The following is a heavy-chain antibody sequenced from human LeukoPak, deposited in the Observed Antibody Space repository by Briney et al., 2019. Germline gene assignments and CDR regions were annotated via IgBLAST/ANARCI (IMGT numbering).Heavy chain of an antibody. Sequence: ASVKVSCKASGYTFTGYYMHWVRQAPGQGLEWMGWINPNSGGTNYAQKFQGRVTMTRDTSISTAYMELSRLRSDDTAVYYCAREQIRGRVVTLGTFGYWGQGTLVTVSS. J-gene: IGHJ4*02. CDR1: GYTFTGYY. V-gene: IGHV1-2*02. D-gene: IGHD2-21*02. CDR2: INPNSGGT. CDR3: AREQIRGRVVTLGTFGY.